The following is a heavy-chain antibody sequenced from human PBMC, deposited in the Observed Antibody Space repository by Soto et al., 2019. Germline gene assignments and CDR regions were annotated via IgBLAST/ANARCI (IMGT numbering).Heavy chain of an antibody. Sequence: QVQLQQWGAGLLKPSETLSLTCAVYGGSFSGYYWSWIRQPPGKGLEWIGEINHSGSTNYNPSLKCRVTISVSTSKTQFTLKLSSVPAADTAVYYCARGLPRRGKTWQYYYYYGMDVWGQGTTVTVSS. J-gene: IGHJ6*02. D-gene: IGHD5-12*01. V-gene: IGHV4-34*01. CDR3: ARGLPRRGKTWQYYYYYGMDV. CDR1: GGSFSGYY. CDR2: INHSGST.